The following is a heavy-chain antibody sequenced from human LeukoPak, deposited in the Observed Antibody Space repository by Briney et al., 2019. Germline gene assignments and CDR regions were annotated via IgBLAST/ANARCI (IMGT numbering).Heavy chain of an antibody. CDR2: ISYDGSNK. CDR1: GFVVSSNY. Sequence: GGSLRLSCAASGFVVSSNYLSWVRQAPGKGLEWVAVISYDGSNKYYADSVKGRFTISRDNSKNTLYLQMNSLRAEDTAVYYCAKDNPFYDSSGFSLDYWGQGTLVTVSS. J-gene: IGHJ4*02. D-gene: IGHD3-22*01. CDR3: AKDNPFYDSSGFSLDY. V-gene: IGHV3-30*18.